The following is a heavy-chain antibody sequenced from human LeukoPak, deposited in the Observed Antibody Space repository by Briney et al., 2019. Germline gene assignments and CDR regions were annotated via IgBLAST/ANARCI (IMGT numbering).Heavy chain of an antibody. CDR1: GYSISTGYY. D-gene: IGHD1-7*01. CDR3: ARDWNYAAFDY. V-gene: IGHV4-38-2*02. CDR2: IYHSGST. J-gene: IGHJ4*02. Sequence: SSETLSLTCTVSGYSISTGYYWGWIRQPPGKGLEWIGSIYHSGSTYYNPSLKSRVTISVDTSKDQFSLKLSSVTAADTAIYYCARDWNYAAFDYWGQGTLVTVSS.